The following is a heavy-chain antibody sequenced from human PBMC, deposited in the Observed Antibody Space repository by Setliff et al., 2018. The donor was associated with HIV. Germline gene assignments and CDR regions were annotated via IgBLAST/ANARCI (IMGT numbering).Heavy chain of an antibody. J-gene: IGHJ4*02. Sequence: PGGSLRLSCTASGFTFNSYGIHWVRQAPGKGLEWVAVIWHDGSDKYYGNSVKGRFIVSRDNAKKTVYLQMNSLRAEDTAVYYCARERASGSYSYFDYWGLGTLVTVSS. CDR3: ARERASGSYSYFDY. D-gene: IGHD1-26*01. V-gene: IGHV3-33*01. CDR1: GFTFNSYG. CDR2: IWHDGSDK.